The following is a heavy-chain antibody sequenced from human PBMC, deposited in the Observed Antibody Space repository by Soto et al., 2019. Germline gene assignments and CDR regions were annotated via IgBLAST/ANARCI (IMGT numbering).Heavy chain of an antibody. CDR3: ARSSPYCNGGSCYFQY. J-gene: IGHJ1*01. CDR2: IIPAFGPA. CDR1: GGTFSSFD. D-gene: IGHD2-15*01. V-gene: IGHV1-69*01. Sequence: QVQLVQSGAEVKKPGSSVKVSCKVSGGTFSSFDISWLRQAPGQRLEWMGGIIPAFGPANYAPKFQGTVSITADDSATTVYMELSSLRSDDTGVYYCARSSPYCNGGSCYFQYWRQGTLVTVSS.